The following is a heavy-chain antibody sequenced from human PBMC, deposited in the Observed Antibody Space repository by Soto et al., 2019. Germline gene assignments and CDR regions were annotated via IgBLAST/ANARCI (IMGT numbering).Heavy chain of an antibody. J-gene: IGHJ6*02. V-gene: IGHV4-61*01. CDR2: IYYSGST. CDR3: ARDSDYGGNSGGYYYYGMDV. D-gene: IGHD4-17*01. CDR1: GGSVSSGSYY. Sequence: ETLSLTCTVSGGSVSSGSYYWSWIRQPPGKGLEWIGYIYYSGSTNYNPSLKSRVTISVDTSKNQFSLKLSSVTAADTAVYYCARDSDYGGNSGGYYYYGMDVWGQGTTVTVSS.